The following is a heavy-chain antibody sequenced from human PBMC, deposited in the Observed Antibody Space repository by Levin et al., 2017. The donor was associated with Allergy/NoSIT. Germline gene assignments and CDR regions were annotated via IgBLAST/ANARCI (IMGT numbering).Heavy chain of an antibody. V-gene: IGHV3-9*01. CDR2: ISWNSGSI. Sequence: PGGSLRLSCAASGFTFDDYAMHWVRQAPGKGLEWVSGISWNSGSIGYAASVKGRFTISRDNAKNSLYLQMNSLRAEDTALYYCAKDIKDQWFGDLHYGMDVWGQGTTVTVSS. J-gene: IGHJ6*02. CDR3: AKDIKDQWFGDLHYGMDV. CDR1: GFTFDDYA. D-gene: IGHD3-10*01.